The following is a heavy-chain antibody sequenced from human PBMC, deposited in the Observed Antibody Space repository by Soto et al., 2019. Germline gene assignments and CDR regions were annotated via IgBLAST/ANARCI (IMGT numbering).Heavy chain of an antibody. Sequence: ASVKVSCKASGYTFTGYYMHWVRQAPGQGLEWMGWINPNSGGTKYAQKFQGWVTMTRDTSISTAYMELSRLRSDDTAVYYCARDRYYDFWSGYFGYYYGMDVWGQGTTVTVSS. CDR2: INPNSGGT. V-gene: IGHV1-2*04. J-gene: IGHJ6*02. D-gene: IGHD3-3*01. CDR3: ARDRYYDFWSGYFGYYYGMDV. CDR1: GYTFTGYY.